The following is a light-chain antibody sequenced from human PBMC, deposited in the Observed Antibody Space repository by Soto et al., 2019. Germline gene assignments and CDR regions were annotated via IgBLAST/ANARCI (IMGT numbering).Light chain of an antibody. CDR1: QSISSW. Sequence: DIQMTQSPSTLSASVGDRVTITCRASQSISSWLAWYQQKPGKAPKLLIYDASSLESGVPSRFTGSGSGTDFTLTISSLQPVDFATYYCQQYNSYWTFGQGTKVDIK. J-gene: IGKJ1*01. V-gene: IGKV1-5*01. CDR3: QQYNSYWT. CDR2: DAS.